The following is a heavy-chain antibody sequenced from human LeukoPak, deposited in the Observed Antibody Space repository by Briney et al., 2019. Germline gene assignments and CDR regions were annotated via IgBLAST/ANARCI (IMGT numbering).Heavy chain of an antibody. CDR3: ARGDYGDQSRRYYYYGMDV. CDR2: IIPILGTA. D-gene: IGHD4-17*01. V-gene: IGHV1-69*13. J-gene: IGHJ6*02. CDR1: GGTFSSYA. Sequence: ASVKVSCKASGGTFSSYAISWVRQAPGQGLEWMGGIIPILGTANYAQKFQGRVTITADESTSTAYMELSSLRSEDTAVYYCARGDYGDQSRRYYYYGMDVWGQGTTVTVSS.